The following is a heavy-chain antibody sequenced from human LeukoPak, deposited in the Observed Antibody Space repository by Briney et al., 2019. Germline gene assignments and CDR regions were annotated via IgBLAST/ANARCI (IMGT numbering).Heavy chain of an antibody. J-gene: IGHJ4*02. D-gene: IGHD3-10*01. Sequence: GGSLRLSCAASGFTFSSYGMHWVRQAPGKGLEWVAVISYDGSNKYYADSVKGRFTISRDNSKNTLYLQMNSLRAEDTAVYYCAKSYEEGSGDYWGQGTLVTVSS. CDR2: ISYDGSNK. V-gene: IGHV3-30*18. CDR1: GFTFSSYG. CDR3: AKSYEEGSGDY.